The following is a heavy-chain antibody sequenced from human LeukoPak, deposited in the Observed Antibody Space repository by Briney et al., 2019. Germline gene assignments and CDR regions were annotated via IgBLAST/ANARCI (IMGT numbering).Heavy chain of an antibody. CDR1: GFTVSSKY. V-gene: IGHV3-23*01. Sequence: GGSLRLSCAASGFTVSSKYMSWVRQAPGKGLEWVSDISGSGGSTYYADSVEGRFTISRDTSKNTVYLQMNSLRAEDTAVYYCARGGRGVPAASDYWGQGILVTVSS. CDR2: ISGSGGST. D-gene: IGHD2-2*01. J-gene: IGHJ4*02. CDR3: ARGGRGVPAASDY.